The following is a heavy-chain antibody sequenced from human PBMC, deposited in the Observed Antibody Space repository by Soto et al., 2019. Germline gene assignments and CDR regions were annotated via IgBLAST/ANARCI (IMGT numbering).Heavy chain of an antibody. D-gene: IGHD3-10*01. CDR2: FNPYNGNT. V-gene: IGHV1-18*01. CDR1: GYTFTSYG. J-gene: IGHJ4*02. CDR3: ASWYYGSGSYFHN. Sequence: QVQLVQSGAEVKKPGASVKVSCKASGYTFTSYGISWVRQAPGKGLEWMEWFNPYNGNTNNAQKLQGRVTRTPDTSTTTAYMELRSLRSDDTAVYYCASWYYGSGSYFHNWGQGTLVTVSS.